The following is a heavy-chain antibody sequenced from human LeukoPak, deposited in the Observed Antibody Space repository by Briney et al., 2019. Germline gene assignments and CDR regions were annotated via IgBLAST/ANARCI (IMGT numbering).Heavy chain of an antibody. D-gene: IGHD3-22*01. Sequence: GASVKVSCEASGYTFTSYGISWVRQAPGQGLEWMGWISAYNGNTNYAQELQGRVAMTTDTSTSTAYMELRSLRSDDTAVYYCARALDSSGYSGYWGQGTLVTVSS. CDR3: ARALDSSGYSGY. CDR2: ISAYNGNT. CDR1: GYTFTSYG. V-gene: IGHV1-18*01. J-gene: IGHJ4*02.